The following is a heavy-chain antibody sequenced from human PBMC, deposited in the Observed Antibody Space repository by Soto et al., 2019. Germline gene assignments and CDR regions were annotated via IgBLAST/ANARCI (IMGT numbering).Heavy chain of an antibody. CDR2: ISGDMSSR. CDR3: AKDRNYPRDQFHY. J-gene: IGHJ4*02. V-gene: IGHV3-74*01. Sequence: PGGSLRLSCAASGFTFSDYWMHWVRQVPGKGLVWVSRISGDMSSRNYADSVRGRFTISRDNSKNTIFLHMDSLRAEDTAVYYCAKDRNYPRDQFHYWGQGTLVTVSS. CDR1: GFTFSDYW. D-gene: IGHD1-7*01.